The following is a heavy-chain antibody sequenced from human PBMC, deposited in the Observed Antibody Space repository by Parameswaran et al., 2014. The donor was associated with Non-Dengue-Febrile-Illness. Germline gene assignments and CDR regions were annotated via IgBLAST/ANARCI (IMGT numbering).Heavy chain of an antibody. Sequence: WVRQAPGQGLEWMGWINPNSGGTNYAQKFQGRVTMTRDTSISTAYMELSRLRSDDTAVYYCARASYYDILTGYYSLGYYYGMDVWGQGTTVPSP. CDR2: INPNSGGT. V-gene: IGHV1-2*02. CDR3: ARASYYDILTGYYSLGYYYGMDV. D-gene: IGHD3-9*01. J-gene: IGHJ6*02.